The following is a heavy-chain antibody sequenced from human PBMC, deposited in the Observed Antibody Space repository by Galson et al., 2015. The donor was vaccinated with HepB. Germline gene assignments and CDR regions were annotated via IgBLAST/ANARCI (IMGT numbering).Heavy chain of an antibody. V-gene: IGHV1-18*04. Sequence: SVKVSCKASGYTFTSYGISWVRQAPGQGLEWMGWISAYNGNTNYAQKLQGRVTMTTDTSTSTAYMELRSLRSDDTAVYYCARDEEWLRSREGGFDYWGQGTLVTVSS. CDR1: GYTFTSYG. CDR2: ISAYNGNT. CDR3: ARDEEWLRSREGGFDY. D-gene: IGHD5-12*01. J-gene: IGHJ4*02.